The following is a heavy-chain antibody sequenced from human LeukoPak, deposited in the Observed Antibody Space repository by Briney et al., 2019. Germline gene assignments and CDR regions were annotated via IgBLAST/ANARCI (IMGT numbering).Heavy chain of an antibody. V-gene: IGHV1-46*01. Sequence: ASVKVSRKASGYTFTTYYMHWVRQAPGQGLEWMGIINPSGGSTSYAQKFQGRVTMTRDTSTSTVYMELSSLRSEDTAVYYCARRGLGIGYDYWGQGTLVTVSS. CDR1: GYTFTTYY. CDR2: INPSGGST. CDR3: ARRGLGIGYDY. J-gene: IGHJ4*02. D-gene: IGHD3-16*01.